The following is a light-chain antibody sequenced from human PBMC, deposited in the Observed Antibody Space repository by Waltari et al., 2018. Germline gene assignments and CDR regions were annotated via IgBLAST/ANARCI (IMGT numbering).Light chain of an antibody. J-gene: IGLJ3*02. CDR3: CSYAGSYTWV. CDR1: SSDVGGYNY. CDR2: DVS. Sequence: QSALTQPRSVSGSPGQSVTISCTGTSSDVGGYNYVSWYQQHPGKAPKLMIYDVSRRPAGVPDRVSGSKSGNTASLTISGLQAEDEADYSCCSYAGSYTWVFGGGTKLTVL. V-gene: IGLV2-11*01.